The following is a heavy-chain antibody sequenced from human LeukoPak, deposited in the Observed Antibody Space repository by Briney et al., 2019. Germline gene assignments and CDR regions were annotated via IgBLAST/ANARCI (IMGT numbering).Heavy chain of an antibody. Sequence: ASVKVSCKASGYTFTSYDINWVRQATGQGLEWTGWMNPNSGNTGYAQKFQGRVTITRNTSISTAYMELSSLRSADTAVYYCARRYCSGGSCYSTFDYWGQGTLVTVSS. V-gene: IGHV1-8*03. CDR2: MNPNSGNT. CDR3: ARRYCSGGSCYSTFDY. J-gene: IGHJ4*02. D-gene: IGHD2-15*01. CDR1: GYTFTSYD.